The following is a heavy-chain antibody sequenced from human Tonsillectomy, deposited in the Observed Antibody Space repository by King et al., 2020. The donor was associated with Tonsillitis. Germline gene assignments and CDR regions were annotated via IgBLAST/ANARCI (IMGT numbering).Heavy chain of an antibody. J-gene: IGHJ4*02. CDR1: GSSVSSGYY. CDR3: AQSGLYSGYDLGKYYFDY. CDR2: IYHSGTT. V-gene: IGHV4-38-2*01. Sequence: QLQESGPGLVKPSETLSLTCAVSGSSVSSGYYWGWIRQPPGKRLEWIGSIYHSGTTYYNPSLKSRVTISVDTSKNQFSLRLSSVSAADTAVYYCAQSGLYSGYDLGKYYFDYWGQGTLVIVSS. D-gene: IGHD5-12*01.